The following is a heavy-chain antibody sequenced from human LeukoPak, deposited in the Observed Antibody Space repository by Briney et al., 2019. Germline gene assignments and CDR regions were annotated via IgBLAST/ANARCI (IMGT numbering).Heavy chain of an antibody. Sequence: PSETLSLTCTVSGGSISRSYWSWIRQPPRKGPEWIGYIYYNGTTNYNPSLKSRLTILLDTSNNQFSLKLSSVTAADTALYYCARQYCTTTTCRTFDIWGQGTMVTVSS. CDR1: GGSISRSY. D-gene: IGHD2-2*01. V-gene: IGHV4-59*01. J-gene: IGHJ3*02. CDR3: ARQYCTTTTCRTFDI. CDR2: IYYNGTT.